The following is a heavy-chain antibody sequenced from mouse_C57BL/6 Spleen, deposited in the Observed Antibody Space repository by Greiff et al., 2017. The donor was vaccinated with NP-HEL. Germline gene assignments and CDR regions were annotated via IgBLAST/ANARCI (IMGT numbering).Heavy chain of an antibody. V-gene: IGHV3-6*01. CDR3: ARGSAIYYYGSSPYFDY. D-gene: IGHD1-1*01. CDR2: ISYDGSN. J-gene: IGHJ2*01. CDR1: GYSITSGYY. Sequence: EVKLVESGPGLVKPSQSLSLTCSVTGYSITSGYYWNWIRQFPGNKLEWMGYISYDGSNNYNPSLKNRLSITRDTSKNQFFLKLNSVTTEDTATYYCARGSAIYYYGSSPYFDYWGQGTTRTVSS.